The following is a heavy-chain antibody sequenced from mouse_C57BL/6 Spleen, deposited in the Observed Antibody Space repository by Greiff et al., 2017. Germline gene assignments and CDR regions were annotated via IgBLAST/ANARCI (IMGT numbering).Heavy chain of an antibody. V-gene: IGHV1-69*01. CDR1: GYTFTSYW. CDR2: IDPSDSYT. J-gene: IGHJ3*01. D-gene: IGHD1-1*01. CDR3: ARNYYGSIRAWFAY. Sequence: VPLQQPGAELVMPGASVQLSCKASGYTFTSYWMHWVKQRPGQGLEWIGEIDPSDSYTNYNQKFKGKSTLTVDKSSSTAYMQLSSLTSEDSAVYYFARNYYGSIRAWFAYWGQGTLVTVSA.